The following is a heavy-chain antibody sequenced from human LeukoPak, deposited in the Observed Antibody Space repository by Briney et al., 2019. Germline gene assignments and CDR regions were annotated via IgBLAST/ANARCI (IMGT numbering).Heavy chain of an antibody. J-gene: IGHJ3*02. V-gene: IGHV4-38-2*02. Sequence: SETLSLTCTVSGYSISRDYYWGWIRQPPGKGLEWIGSIYHSGRTYYNPSLNSRITISVDTSKNQFSLRLSSVTAADTAMYYRARYGALHDAFDIWGQGTMVTVSS. CDR2: IYHSGRT. CDR1: GYSISRDYY. D-gene: IGHD4-17*01. CDR3: ARYGALHDAFDI.